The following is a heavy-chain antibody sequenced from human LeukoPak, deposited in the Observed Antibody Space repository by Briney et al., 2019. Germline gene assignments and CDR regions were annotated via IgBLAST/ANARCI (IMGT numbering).Heavy chain of an antibody. CDR2: ISGRADHT. CDR3: ATRSIAVAKKWLVWEGNLYY. V-gene: IGHV3-23*01. CDR1: GFTFNNYA. Sequence: GGSLRLSCAVSGFTFNNYAMSWVRQAPGKGVEWVSVISGRADHTYYADAVTGPSTVSRDNSRATFYLPMTHLRAEDTAVYYCATRSIAVAKKWLVWEGNLYYWGQGTLVPVSS. D-gene: IGHD6-19*01. J-gene: IGHJ4*02.